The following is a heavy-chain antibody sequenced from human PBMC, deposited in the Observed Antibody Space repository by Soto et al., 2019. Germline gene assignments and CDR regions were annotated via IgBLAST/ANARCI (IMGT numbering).Heavy chain of an antibody. J-gene: IGHJ4*02. CDR2: IWYDGSNK. CDR1: GFTFSSYG. CDR3: ARDYYDSSGYYSYYFDY. Sequence: PGGSLRLSCAASGFTFSSYGMHWVRQAPGKGLERVAVIWYDGSNKYYADSVKGRFTISRDNSKNTLYLQMNSLRAEDTAVYYCARDYYDSSGYYSYYFDYWGQGTLVTVSS. D-gene: IGHD3-22*01. V-gene: IGHV3-33*01.